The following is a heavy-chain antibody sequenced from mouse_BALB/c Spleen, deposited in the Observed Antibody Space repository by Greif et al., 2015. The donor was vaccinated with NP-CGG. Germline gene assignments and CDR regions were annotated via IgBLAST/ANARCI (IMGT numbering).Heavy chain of an antibody. CDR1: GFSLTSYG. Sequence: VKVVESGPGLVAPSQSLSITCTVSGFSLTSYGVHWVRQPPGKGLEWLGVIWAGGSTNYNSALMSRLSISKDNSKSQVFLKMNSLQTDDTAMYYCARPDRYYAMDYWGQGTSVTVSS. CDR2: IWAGGST. CDR3: ARPDRYYAMDY. J-gene: IGHJ4*01. V-gene: IGHV2-9*02.